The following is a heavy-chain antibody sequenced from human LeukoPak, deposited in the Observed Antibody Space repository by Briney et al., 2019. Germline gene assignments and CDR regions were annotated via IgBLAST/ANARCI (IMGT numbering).Heavy chain of an antibody. D-gene: IGHD5-12*01. V-gene: IGHV3-7*01. CDR1: GFNLTAFW. CDR2: INRDGSVK. J-gene: IGHJ4*02. CDR3: ARDPGYSAFDL. Sequence: PGGSLRLSCAASGFNLTAFWMSSVRQTPEKGLEFVANINRDGSVKNYVVSVKGRFPISRDNAKKSLFLKLNSLRADDTAVFYCARDPGYSAFDLWVQGSLVTVSS.